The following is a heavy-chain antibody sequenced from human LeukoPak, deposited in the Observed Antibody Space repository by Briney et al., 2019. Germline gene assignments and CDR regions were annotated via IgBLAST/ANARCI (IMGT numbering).Heavy chain of an antibody. D-gene: IGHD3-22*01. CDR1: GGSIRSSYYY. V-gene: IGHV4-39*07. J-gene: IGHJ3*01. CDR3: ARAVGDSSGYY. Sequence: SETLSLTCTVSGGSIRSSYYYWGWIRQPPGKGLEWIGSIYDSGSTYYNPSLKSRVTISVDTSKNQFSLKLSSVTAADTAVYYCARAVGDSSGYYWGQGTMVTVSS. CDR2: IYDSGST.